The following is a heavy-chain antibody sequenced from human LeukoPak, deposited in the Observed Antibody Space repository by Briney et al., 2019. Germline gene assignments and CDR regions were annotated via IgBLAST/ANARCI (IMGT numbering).Heavy chain of an antibody. CDR3: ARYLETSGYYYFDY. V-gene: IGHV3-30*02. Sequence: PGGSLRLSCAASGFTFGSYGMHWVRQAPGKGLEWVAFIRYDGSNKYYADSVKGRFTISRDNSKNTLYLQMNSLRAEDTAVYYCARYLETSGYYYFDYWGQGTLVTVSS. D-gene: IGHD3-22*01. CDR1: GFTFGSYG. J-gene: IGHJ4*02. CDR2: IRYDGSNK.